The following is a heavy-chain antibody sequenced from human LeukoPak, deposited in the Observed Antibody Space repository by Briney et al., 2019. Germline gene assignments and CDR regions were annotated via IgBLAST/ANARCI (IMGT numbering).Heavy chain of an antibody. CDR3: ARDYGGNRDDAFDI. D-gene: IGHD4-23*01. J-gene: IGHJ3*02. CDR2: IYYSGST. CDR1: GGSISSSNY. Sequence: TSGTLSLTCAVSGGSISSSNYWSWIRQPPGKGLEWIGYIYYSGSTYYNPSLKSRVTISVDTSKNQFSLKLSSVTAADTAVYYCARDYGGNRDDAFDIWGQGTMVTVSS. V-gene: IGHV4-30-4*01.